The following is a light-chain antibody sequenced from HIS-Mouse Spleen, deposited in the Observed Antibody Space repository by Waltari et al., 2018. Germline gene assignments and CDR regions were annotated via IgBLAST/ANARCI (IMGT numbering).Light chain of an antibody. CDR3: YSTDSSGNHRV. CDR2: EDS. Sequence: SYDLTPPPSVSVAPGQTARITRSGDALPKKYASWYQQKSGQAPVLVIYEDSKRPSGIPERFSGSSSGTMATLTISGAQVEDEADYYCYSTDSSGNHRVFGGGTKLTVL. CDR1: ALPKKY. J-gene: IGLJ2*01. V-gene: IGLV3-10*01.